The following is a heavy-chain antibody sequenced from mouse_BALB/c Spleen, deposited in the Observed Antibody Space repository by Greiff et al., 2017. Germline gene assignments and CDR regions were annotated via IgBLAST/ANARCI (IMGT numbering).Heavy chain of an antibody. CDR3: ARGTGTGYAMDY. V-gene: IGHV5-6-5*01. Sequence: EVKLMESGGGLVKPGGSLKLSCAASGFTFSSYAMSWVRQTPEKRLEWVASISSGGSTYYPDSVKGRFTIPRDNARNILYLQMSSLRSEDTAMYYCARGTGTGYAMDYWGQGTSGTVSS. CDR1: GFTFSSYA. CDR2: ISSGGST. D-gene: IGHD4-1*01. J-gene: IGHJ4*01.